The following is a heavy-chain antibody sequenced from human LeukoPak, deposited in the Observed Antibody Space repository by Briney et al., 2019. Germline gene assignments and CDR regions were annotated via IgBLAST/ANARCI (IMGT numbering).Heavy chain of an antibody. V-gene: IGHV3-48*03. CDR2: ISSFGSAI. Sequence: GGSLRLSCAASGFTFSSYEMNWVRQAPGKGLEWVSYISSFGSAIYYADSVKGRFTISRDNAKNSLYLQMNSLRDEDTAMYFCASDSDYSFDYWGQGTLVTVSS. D-gene: IGHD2-21*01. CDR1: GFTFSSYE. CDR3: ASDSDYSFDY. J-gene: IGHJ4*02.